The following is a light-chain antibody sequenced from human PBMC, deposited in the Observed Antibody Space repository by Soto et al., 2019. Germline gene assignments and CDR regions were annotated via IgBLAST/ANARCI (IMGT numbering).Light chain of an antibody. J-gene: IGLJ1*01. V-gene: IGLV2-8*01. CDR1: SSDVGGYNY. CDR2: EVS. CDR3: SSYAGSNNSYV. Sequence: QSALTQPPSASGSPGQSVTISCPRTSSDVGGYNYVSWDQQHPGKAPKLMIYEVSKRPSGVPDRFSGSKSGNTASLTVSGLQAEDEADYYCSSYAGSNNSYVFGTGTKVTVL.